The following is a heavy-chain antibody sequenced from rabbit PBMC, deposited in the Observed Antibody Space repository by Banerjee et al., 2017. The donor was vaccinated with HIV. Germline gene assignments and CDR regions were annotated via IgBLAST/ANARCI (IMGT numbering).Heavy chain of an antibody. CDR3: ARDLAGVIGWNFGL. J-gene: IGHJ6*01. Sequence: GESGGDLVKPGASLTLTCKASGFSFSNKYVMCWVRQAPGKGPEWIACIDNGDGSTYYANWVNGRFTISSHSAQNTLYLQLNSLTAADTATYFCARDLAGVIGWNFGLWGQGTLVTVS. CDR2: IDNGDGST. V-gene: IGHV1S47*01. CDR1: GFSFSNKYV. D-gene: IGHD4-1*01.